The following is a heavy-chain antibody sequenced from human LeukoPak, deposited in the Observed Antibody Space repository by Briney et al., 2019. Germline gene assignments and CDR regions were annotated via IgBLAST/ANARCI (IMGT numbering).Heavy chain of an antibody. Sequence: ASVKVSCKASGYTFTSYYMHWVRQAPGQGLEWMGIINPSGGSTSYAQKFQGRVTMTRDMSTSTVYMELSSLRSEDTAVYYCARRQTYYDILTGYYGLGAFDIWGQGTMVTVSS. D-gene: IGHD3-9*01. CDR2: INPSGGST. CDR3: ARRQTYYDILTGYYGLGAFDI. J-gene: IGHJ3*02. V-gene: IGHV1-46*01. CDR1: GYTFTSYY.